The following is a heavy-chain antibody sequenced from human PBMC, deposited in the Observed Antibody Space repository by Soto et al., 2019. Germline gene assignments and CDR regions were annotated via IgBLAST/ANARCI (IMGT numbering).Heavy chain of an antibody. V-gene: IGHV4-30-4*01. CDR2: IYYSGST. Sequence: QVQLQESGPGLVKPSQTLSLTCTVSGGSISSGDYYWSWIRQPPGKGLEWIGYIYYSGSTYYNASLESRITISVVTAKNQCSLKLSSVTAADTAVYYCARDRRSCLHYYGMDVWGQGTTVTVSS. CDR1: GGSISSGDYY. CDR3: ARDRRSCLHYYGMDV. J-gene: IGHJ6*02. D-gene: IGHD2-2*01.